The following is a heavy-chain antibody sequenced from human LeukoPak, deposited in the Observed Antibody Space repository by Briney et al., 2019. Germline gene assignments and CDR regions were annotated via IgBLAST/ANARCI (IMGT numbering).Heavy chain of an antibody. J-gene: IGHJ3*02. Sequence: KPSETLSLTCTVSGGSISSSSYYWDWIRQPPGKGLEWIGSIYYGGSTYYNPSLKSRVTISVDTSKNQFSLKLSSVIAADTAVYYCARHGKYSGYARDAFDIWGQGTVVTVSS. CDR3: ARHGKYSGYARDAFDI. V-gene: IGHV4-39*01. D-gene: IGHD5-12*01. CDR1: GGSISSSSYY. CDR2: IYYGGST.